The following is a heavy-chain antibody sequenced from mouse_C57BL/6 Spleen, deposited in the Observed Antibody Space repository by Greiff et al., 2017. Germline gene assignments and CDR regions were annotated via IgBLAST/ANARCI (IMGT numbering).Heavy chain of an antibody. J-gene: IGHJ4*01. V-gene: IGHV14-1*01. CDR3: TCYGNYVRYYAMDY. CDR1: GFNIKDYY. CDR2: IDPEDGDT. Sequence: VQLQQPGAELVRPGASVKLSCTASGFNIKDYYMHWVKQRPEQGLEWIGRIDPEDGDTEYAPKFQGKATMTADTSSNTAYLQLSSLTSEDTAVYYCTCYGNYVRYYAMDYWGQGTSVTVSS. D-gene: IGHD2-1*01.